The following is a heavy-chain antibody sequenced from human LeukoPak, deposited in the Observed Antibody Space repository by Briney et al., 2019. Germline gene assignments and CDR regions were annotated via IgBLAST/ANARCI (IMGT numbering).Heavy chain of an antibody. J-gene: IGHJ4*02. V-gene: IGHV3-33*01. CDR1: GFTFSSYG. CDR2: IWYDGTNK. D-gene: IGHD6-19*01. CDR3: ARDFSSGWLDY. Sequence: PGRSLRLSCAASGFTFSSYGVHWVRQAPGKGLEWVALIWYDGTNKYYADSVKGRFTISRDNSKNTLYLQTNSLRAEDTAVYYCARDFSSGWLDYWGQGTLVTVSS.